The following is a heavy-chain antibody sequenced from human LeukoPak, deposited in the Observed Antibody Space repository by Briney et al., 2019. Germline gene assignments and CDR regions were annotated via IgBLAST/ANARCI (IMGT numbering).Heavy chain of an antibody. CDR1: GDSISSYY. D-gene: IGHD6-25*01. J-gene: IGHJ1*01. V-gene: IGHV4-59*01. CDR3: ARSRGNLYFQH. Sequence: SATLSLTCTVSGDSISSYYWSWIRQSPEKGREWVGYIHYTGSTYYNPSLRSRVTISVDTSKNQFSLRLISVTAADTAMYYCARSRGNLYFQHWGQGTLVTVSS. CDR2: IHYTGST.